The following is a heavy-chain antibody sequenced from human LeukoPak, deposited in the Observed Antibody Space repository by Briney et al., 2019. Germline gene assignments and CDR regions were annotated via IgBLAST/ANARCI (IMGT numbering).Heavy chain of an antibody. CDR2: ISGSGSST. CDR1: GFRFRYHD. V-gene: IGHV3-23*01. CDR3: AKDGGGNSDYCYYMDV. J-gene: IGHJ6*03. D-gene: IGHD4-23*01. Sequence: GGSLRLSCAASGFRFRYHDMHWVRQAPGKGLEWVSLISGSGSSTYYAGSVKGRFTISRDNSKNTLYLQMNSLRAEDTAVYYCAKDGGGNSDYCYYMDVWGKGTTVTVS.